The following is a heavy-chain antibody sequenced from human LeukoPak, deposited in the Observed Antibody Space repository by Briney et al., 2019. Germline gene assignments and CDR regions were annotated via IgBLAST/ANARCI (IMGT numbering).Heavy chain of an antibody. V-gene: IGHV1-2*02. CDR3: ATWGYYGSGTPPWP. D-gene: IGHD3-10*01. CDR2: INPNSGGT. CDR1: GYTFAGYY. Sequence: ASVKVSCKASGYTFAGYYMHWVRQAPGQGLEWMGWINPNSGGTNYAQKFQGRVTMTRDTSISTAYMELSRLRSDDTAVYYCATWGYYGSGTPPWPWGQGTLVTVSS. J-gene: IGHJ4*02.